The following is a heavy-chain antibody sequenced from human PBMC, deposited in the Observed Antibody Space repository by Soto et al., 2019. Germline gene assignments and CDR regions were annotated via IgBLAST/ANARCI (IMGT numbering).Heavy chain of an antibody. CDR1: GGSISSGDYY. V-gene: IGHV4-30-4*01. D-gene: IGHD4-17*01. J-gene: IGHJ4*02. Sequence: SETLSLTCTVSGGSISSGDYYWSWIRQPPGKGLEWIGYIYYSGSTYYNPSLKSRVTISVDTSKNQFSLKLSSVTAADTAVYYCATMGTPVTGLSYFDYWGQGTLVTVSS. CDR2: IYYSGST. CDR3: ATMGTPVTGLSYFDY.